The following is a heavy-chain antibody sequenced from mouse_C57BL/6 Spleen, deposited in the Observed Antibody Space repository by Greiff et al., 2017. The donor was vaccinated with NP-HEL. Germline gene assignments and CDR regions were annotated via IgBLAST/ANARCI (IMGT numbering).Heavy chain of an antibody. CDR1: GYTFTSYW. Sequence: QVQLQQPGAELVRPGSSVKLSCKASGYTFTSYWMDWVKQRPGQGLEWIGNIYPSDSETHYNQKFKDKATLTVDKSSSTAYMQLSSLTSEDSAVYYCARLTTVVGRFAYWGQGTLVTVSA. CDR2: IYPSDSET. CDR3: ARLTTVVGRFAY. J-gene: IGHJ3*01. V-gene: IGHV1-61*01. D-gene: IGHD1-1*01.